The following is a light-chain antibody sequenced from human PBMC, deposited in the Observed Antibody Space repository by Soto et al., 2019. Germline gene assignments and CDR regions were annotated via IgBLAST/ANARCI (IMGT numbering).Light chain of an antibody. Sequence: EIVLTQSPGTLSLSPGERATLSCRASQSVSSSYLAWYQQKPGQAPRLLIYGTSSRATGIPDRFSGSWSGTDFTLTISRLEPEDFAMYYCQQYSNSRTFGQGTKLEIK. V-gene: IGKV3-20*01. J-gene: IGKJ2*01. CDR1: QSVSSSY. CDR2: GTS. CDR3: QQYSNSRT.